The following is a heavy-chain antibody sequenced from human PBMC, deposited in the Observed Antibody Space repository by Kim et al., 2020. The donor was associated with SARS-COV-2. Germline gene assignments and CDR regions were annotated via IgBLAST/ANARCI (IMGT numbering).Heavy chain of an antibody. Sequence: ASVKVSCKASGYTFTSYAMHWVRQAPGQRLEWMGWINAGNGNTKYSQKFQGRVTITRDTSASTAYMELSSLRSEDTAVYYCARGLRWFGELSRYYYYYYGMDVWGQGTTVTVSS. CDR2: INAGNGNT. D-gene: IGHD3-10*01. CDR1: GYTFTSYA. CDR3: ARGLRWFGELSRYYYYYYGMDV. V-gene: IGHV1-3*01. J-gene: IGHJ6*02.